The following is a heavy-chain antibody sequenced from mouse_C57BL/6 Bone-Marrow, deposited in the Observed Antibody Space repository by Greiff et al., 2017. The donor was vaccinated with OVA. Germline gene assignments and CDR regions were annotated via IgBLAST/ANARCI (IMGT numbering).Heavy chain of an antibody. J-gene: IGHJ3*01. CDR2: IDPETGGT. CDR1: GYTFTDYE. D-gene: IGHD2-4*01. V-gene: IGHV1-15*01. Sequence: QVHVKQSGAELVRPGASVTLSCKASGYTFTDYEMHWVKQTPVHGLEWIGAIDPETGGTAYNQKFKGKAILTADKSSSTAYMELRSLTSEDSAVYYCTHDYDLWFAYWGQGTLVTVSA. CDR3: THDYDLWFAY.